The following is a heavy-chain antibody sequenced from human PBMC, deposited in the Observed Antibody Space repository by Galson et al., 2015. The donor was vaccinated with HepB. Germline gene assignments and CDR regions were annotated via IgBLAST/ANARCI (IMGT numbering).Heavy chain of an antibody. CDR3: ARGEDYSSGYYVGHYFDS. Sequence: SGAEVKKPGESLKIPCKGSGYKFTTYWIAWVRQMPGKGLEWMGIIYPGASDTRYSPSFQGQVTISADKSTNTAYLQWSSLKASDTAMYYCARGEDYSSGYYVGHYFDSWGQGTLVTVSS. J-gene: IGHJ4*02. D-gene: IGHD3-22*01. V-gene: IGHV5-51*01. CDR1: GYKFTTYW. CDR2: IYPGASDT.